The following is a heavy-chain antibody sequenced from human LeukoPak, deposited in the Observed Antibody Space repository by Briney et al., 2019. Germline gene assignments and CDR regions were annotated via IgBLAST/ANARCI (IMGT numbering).Heavy chain of an antibody. D-gene: IGHD5-12*01. V-gene: IGHV3-30*18. Sequence: PGRSLRLSCAASGFTFSSYGMHWVRQAPGKGLEWVAVISYDGSNKYYADSVKGRFTISRDNSKNTLYLQMNSLRAEDTAVYYCAKDRGDIVAPYGYYFDYWGQGTLVTVSS. J-gene: IGHJ4*02. CDR3: AKDRGDIVAPYGYYFDY. CDR1: GFTFSSYG. CDR2: ISYDGSNK.